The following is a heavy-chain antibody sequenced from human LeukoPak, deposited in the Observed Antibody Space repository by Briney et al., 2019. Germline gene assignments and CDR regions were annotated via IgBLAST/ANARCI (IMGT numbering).Heavy chain of an antibody. CDR3: ARGLILEWLSSYYFDY. CDR1: GFTFSSYS. J-gene: IGHJ4*02. CDR2: ISSSSSTI. Sequence: QTGGSLRLSCAASGFTFSSYSMNWVRQAPGKGLEWVSYISSSSSTIYYADSVKGRFTISRDNAKNSLYLQMNSLRAEDTAVYYCARGLILEWLSSYYFDYWGQGTLVTVSS. D-gene: IGHD2-15*01. V-gene: IGHV3-48*01.